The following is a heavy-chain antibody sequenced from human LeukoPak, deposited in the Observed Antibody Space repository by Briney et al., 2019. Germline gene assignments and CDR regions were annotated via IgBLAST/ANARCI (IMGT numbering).Heavy chain of an antibody. CDR1: GFTFSSYS. CDR3: ARDRGSYYDYYYYMDV. V-gene: IGHV3-21*01. J-gene: IGHJ6*03. Sequence: GGSLRLSCAASGFTFSSYSMNWVRQAPGKGLEWVSSISSSSSYIYYADSVKGRFTISRDNAKNSLYLQMNSLRAEDTAVYYCARDRGSYYDYYYYMDVWGKGTTVTVSS. CDR2: ISSSSSYI. D-gene: IGHD1-26*01.